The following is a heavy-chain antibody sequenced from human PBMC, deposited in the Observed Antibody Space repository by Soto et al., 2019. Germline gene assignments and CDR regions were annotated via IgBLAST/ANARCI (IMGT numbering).Heavy chain of an antibody. CDR2: THHNGRT. J-gene: IGHJ4*02. D-gene: IGHD1-26*01. CDR1: GDSVFDGRW. CDR3: AGEGGYRIEY. Sequence: HVQLQASGPGLVKPSGTLSLTCAVSGDSVFDGRWWSWVRLPPGKGLEWIGETHHNGRTNYNPSLKCRVTISVEKSNNHFSLNLTSVTASDTAVYYCAGEGGYRIEYWGQGTLVTVSS. V-gene: IGHV4-4*02.